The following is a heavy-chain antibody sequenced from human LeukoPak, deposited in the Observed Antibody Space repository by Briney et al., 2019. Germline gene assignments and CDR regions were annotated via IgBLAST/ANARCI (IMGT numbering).Heavy chain of an antibody. CDR1: GGSFSGYY. CDR3: ARDRNFWSGYPAFDI. Sequence: PSETLSLTCAVYGGSFSGYYWSWIRQPPGKGLEWIGEINHSGSTNYNPSLKSRVTISVDTSKNQFSLKLSSVTAADTAVYYCARDRNFWSGYPAFDIWGQGTMVTVSS. J-gene: IGHJ3*02. CDR2: INHSGST. D-gene: IGHD3-3*01. V-gene: IGHV4-34*01.